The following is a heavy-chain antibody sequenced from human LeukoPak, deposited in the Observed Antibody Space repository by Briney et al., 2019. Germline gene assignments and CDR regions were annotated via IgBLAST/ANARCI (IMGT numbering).Heavy chain of an antibody. Sequence: SETLSHTCAVYGGSFSGYYWSWIRQPPGKGLEWIGEINHSGSTNYNPSLKSRVTISVDTSKNQFSLKLSSVTAADTAVYYCARAGDCSGGRCIDYWGQGTLVTVSS. V-gene: IGHV4-34*01. J-gene: IGHJ4*02. CDR2: INHSGST. CDR1: GGSFSGYY. CDR3: ARAGDCSGGRCIDY. D-gene: IGHD2-15*01.